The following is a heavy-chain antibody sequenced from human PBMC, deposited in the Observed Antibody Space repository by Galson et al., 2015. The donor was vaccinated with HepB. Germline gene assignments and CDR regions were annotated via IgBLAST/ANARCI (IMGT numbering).Heavy chain of an antibody. J-gene: IGHJ3*02. CDR1: GFNFSTFW. CDR3: ARENQLREAFDM. D-gene: IGHD2-2*01. Sequence: SLRLSCAVSGFNFSTFWMSWLRQAPGKGLEWVANINQDGNEKYYVDSVKGRFTISRDNAKKSLYLQMNSLRAEDTAVYYCARENQLREAFDMWGQGTMVTVSS. V-gene: IGHV3-7*03. CDR2: INQDGNEK.